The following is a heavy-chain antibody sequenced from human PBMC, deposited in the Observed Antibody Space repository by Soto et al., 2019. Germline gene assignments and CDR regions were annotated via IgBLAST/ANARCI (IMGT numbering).Heavy chain of an antibody. CDR1: GFTVSSNY. CDR2: IYSGGST. D-gene: IGHD2-15*01. V-gene: IGHV3-66*01. CDR3: ASLHCSGGSCPDY. J-gene: IGHJ4*02. Sequence: EVQLVESGGGLVQPGGSLRLSCAASGFTVSSNYMSWVRQAPGKGLEWVSVIYSGGSTYYADSVKGRFTISRDNSKNTLDLQMNSLRAEDTAVYYCASLHCSGGSCPDYWGQGTLVTVSS.